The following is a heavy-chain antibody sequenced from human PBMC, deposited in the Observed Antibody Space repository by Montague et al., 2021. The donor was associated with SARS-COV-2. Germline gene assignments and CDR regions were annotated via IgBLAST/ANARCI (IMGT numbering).Heavy chain of an antibody. V-gene: IGHV4-59*01. J-gene: IGHJ5*02. CDR3: ARRSLGYCSCCRCYSAFDP. CDR2: IYYSGST. Sequence: SETLSLTCTVSGGSISSYYWSWIRQPQGQGLECIGYIYYSGSTNYNHSLKRRVTISVDTSKNQFSLKLSSVTAADTAVYYCARRSLGYCSCCRCYSAFDPWGQGTLVTVSS. D-gene: IGHD2-15*01. CDR1: GGSISSYY.